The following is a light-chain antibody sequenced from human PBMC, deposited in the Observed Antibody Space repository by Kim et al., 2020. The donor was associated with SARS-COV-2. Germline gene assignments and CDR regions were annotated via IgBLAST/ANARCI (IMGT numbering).Light chain of an antibody. CDR3: CSYAGSYTLWV. CDR1: SSDVGTYNL. CDR2: EVN. V-gene: IGLV2-23*02. Sequence: QSITSSCAGTSSDVGTYNLVSWYKQHPGKAPQLMIYEVNKRPSGISNRFSGSKSGNTASLTISGLQAEDEADYYCCSYAGSYTLWVFGGGTQLTVL. J-gene: IGLJ2*01.